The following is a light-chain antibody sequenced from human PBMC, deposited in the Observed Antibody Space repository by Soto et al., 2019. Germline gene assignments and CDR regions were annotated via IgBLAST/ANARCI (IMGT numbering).Light chain of an antibody. CDR3: QERHSSPPWT. Sequence: CRISQSISSYLAWYQQKPGQAPKLLIYDASNRATGIPDRFSGSGSGTEFTLTIRRLQPEDFAAYSCQERHSSPPWTVGQGTKVDIK. CDR1: QSISSY. V-gene: IGKV3-11*01. CDR2: DAS. J-gene: IGKJ1*01.